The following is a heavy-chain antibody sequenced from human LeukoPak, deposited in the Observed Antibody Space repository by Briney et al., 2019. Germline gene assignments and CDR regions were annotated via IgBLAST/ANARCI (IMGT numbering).Heavy chain of an antibody. CDR2: IEEDGSAK. CDR3: ARAGRLNY. V-gene: IGHV3-7*05. J-gene: IGHJ4*02. D-gene: IGHD6-25*01. CDR1: GFTFSGYW. Sequence: GGSLRLSCVGSGFTFSGYWMNWVRQAPGRGLEWVAKIEEDGSAKYYMDSVKGRFSIYRDNAKNSLYLQMYSLRAEDTAMYYCARAGRLNYWGQGTLVTVSS.